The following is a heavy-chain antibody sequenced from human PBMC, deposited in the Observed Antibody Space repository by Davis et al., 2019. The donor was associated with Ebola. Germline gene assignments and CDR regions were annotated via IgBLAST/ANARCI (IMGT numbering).Heavy chain of an antibody. V-gene: IGHV5-51*01. CDR2: IYPGDSDT. D-gene: IGHD2-15*01. CDR3: ARASWVEDIVVVVAATPFDY. J-gene: IGHJ4*02. Sequence: GGSLRLSCKGSGYSFTSYWIGWVRQMPGKGLEWMGIIYPGDSDTRYSPSFQGQVTISADKSISTAYLQWSSLKASDTAMYYCARASWVEDIVVVVAATPFDYWGQGTLVTVSS. CDR1: GYSFTSYW.